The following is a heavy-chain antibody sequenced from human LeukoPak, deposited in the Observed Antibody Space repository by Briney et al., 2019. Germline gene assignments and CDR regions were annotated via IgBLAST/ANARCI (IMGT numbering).Heavy chain of an antibody. V-gene: IGHV5-10-1*01. D-gene: IGHD3-16*01. J-gene: IGHJ4*02. CDR1: GYSFNTYW. CDR2: IHPGDSDI. CDR3: ARHYDHDITLPQY. Sequence: GESLKISCKTSGYSFNTYWITWVRHMPGGGLEWMGRIHPGDSDITYSPSFQGHVTFSTDKSITTAYLQWTSLKASDTAMYLCARHYDHDITLPQYWGRGTQVTVSS.